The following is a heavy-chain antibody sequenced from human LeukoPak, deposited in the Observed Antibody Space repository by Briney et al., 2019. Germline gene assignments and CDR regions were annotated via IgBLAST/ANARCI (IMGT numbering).Heavy chain of an antibody. D-gene: IGHD5-24*01. CDR3: APSEMATGYLV. CDR1: GFTFSSYA. CDR2: ISGSGGST. V-gene: IGHV3-23*01. J-gene: IGHJ6*04. Sequence: GGSLRLPCAASGFTFSSYAMSWVRQAPGKGLEWVSAISGSGGSTYYADSVKGRFTISRDNSKNTLYLQMNSLRAEDTAVYYCAPSEMATGYLVWGKGTTVTVSS.